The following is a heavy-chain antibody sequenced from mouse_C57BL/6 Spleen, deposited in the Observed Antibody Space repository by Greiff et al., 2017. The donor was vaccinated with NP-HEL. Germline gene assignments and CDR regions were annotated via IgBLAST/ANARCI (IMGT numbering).Heavy chain of an antibody. V-gene: IGHV1-55*01. J-gene: IGHJ3*01. CDR2: IYPGSGST. CDR1: GYTFTSYW. CDR3: ARTGFAY. Sequence: QVQPQQPGAELVKPGASVKMSCKASGYTFTSYWITWVKQRPGQGLEWIGDIYPGSGSTNYNEKFKSKATLTVDTSSSTAYMQLSSLTSEESAVYYCARTGFAYWGQGTLVTVSA.